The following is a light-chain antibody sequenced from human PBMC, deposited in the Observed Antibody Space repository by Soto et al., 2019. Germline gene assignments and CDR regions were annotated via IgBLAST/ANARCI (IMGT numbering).Light chain of an antibody. V-gene: IGKV1-27*01. Sequence: DIQMTQSPSSLSASVGDRVTITCRASQGISTSLAWYQQKPGKVPKLLIHAASTLQSGVPSRFSSSGSGTDFTLTISSLQPEDVATYYCQKYNSAPWTFGQGTKVEIK. CDR2: AAS. J-gene: IGKJ1*01. CDR3: QKYNSAPWT. CDR1: QGISTS.